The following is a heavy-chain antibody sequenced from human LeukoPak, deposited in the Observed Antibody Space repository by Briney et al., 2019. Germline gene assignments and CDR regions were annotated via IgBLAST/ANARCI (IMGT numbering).Heavy chain of an antibody. CDR3: ARGTRIAARPTSEYFQH. CDR2: MNPNSGNT. D-gene: IGHD6-6*01. Sequence: GASVKVCCKASGYTFTSYDINWVRQATGQGLEWMGWMNPNSGNTGYAQKFQGRVTITRNTSITTAYMELSSLRSEDTAVYYCARGTRIAARPTSEYFQHWGQGTLVTVSS. J-gene: IGHJ1*01. V-gene: IGHV1-8*03. CDR1: GYTFTSYD.